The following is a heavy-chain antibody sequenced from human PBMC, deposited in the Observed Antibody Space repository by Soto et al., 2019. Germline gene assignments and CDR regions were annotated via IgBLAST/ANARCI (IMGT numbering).Heavy chain of an antibody. Sequence: EVQLLESGGGLVQPGGSLRLSCAASGFTFSSYAMSWVRQAPGEGLEWVSAISGSGGSTYYADSVKGRFTISRDNSKNTLYLQMNSLRAEDTAVYYCAKRPLVVVPAAMTYFDYWGQGTLVTVSS. CDR3: AKRPLVVVPAAMTYFDY. D-gene: IGHD2-2*01. J-gene: IGHJ4*02. CDR1: GFTFSSYA. CDR2: ISGSGGST. V-gene: IGHV3-23*01.